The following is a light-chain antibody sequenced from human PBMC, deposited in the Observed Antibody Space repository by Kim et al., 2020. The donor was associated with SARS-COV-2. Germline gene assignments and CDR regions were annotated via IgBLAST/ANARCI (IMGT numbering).Light chain of an antibody. CDR3: QSYDSTNAWV. J-gene: IGLJ3*02. V-gene: IGLV6-57*03. CDR2: EDN. Sequence: KTVTSSCTRSSGSIAINYVHWYQQRPGSAPTTVIYEDNHRPSGVPDRFSGSIDRSSNTASLTISGLKTEDEADYYCQSYDSTNAWVFGGGTQLTVL. CDR1: SGSIAINY.